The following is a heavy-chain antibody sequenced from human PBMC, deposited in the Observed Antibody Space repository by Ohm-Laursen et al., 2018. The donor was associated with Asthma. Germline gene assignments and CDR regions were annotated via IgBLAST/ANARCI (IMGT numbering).Heavy chain of an antibody. CDR1: GYTFTSYY. V-gene: IGHV1-46*01. J-gene: IGHJ4*02. Sequence: ASVKVSCKASGYTFTSYYMHWVRQAPGQGLEWMGIINPSGGSTSYAQKFQGRVTMTRDTSTSTVYMELSSLRSEDTAVYYCARDSGIGYCSGGSCYPPYYFDYWGQGTLVTVSS. CDR3: ARDSGIGYCSGGSCYPPYYFDY. CDR2: INPSGGST. D-gene: IGHD2-15*01.